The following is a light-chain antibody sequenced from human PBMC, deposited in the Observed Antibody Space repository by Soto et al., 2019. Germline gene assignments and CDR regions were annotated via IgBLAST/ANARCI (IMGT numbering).Light chain of an antibody. CDR3: QQYNSGPLT. Sequence: EIVLTQSPGTLSLSPGERATLSCRASQSVTSNLAWYQQRPGQAPRLLIYDASSRATGITDRFSGSGSGTDFTLTISRLGPEDLAVYHCQQYNSGPLTVGGGPKVELK. J-gene: IGKJ4*02. CDR2: DAS. CDR1: QSVTSN. V-gene: IGKV3-20*01.